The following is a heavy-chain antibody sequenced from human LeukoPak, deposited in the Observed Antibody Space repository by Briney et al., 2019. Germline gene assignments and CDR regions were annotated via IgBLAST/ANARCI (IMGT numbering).Heavy chain of an antibody. V-gene: IGHV3-53*05. CDR3: ARDCSGGSCFFDY. CDR2: IYSGGTT. J-gene: IGHJ4*02. CDR1: GFTVSSRY. D-gene: IGHD2-15*01. Sequence: GGSLRLSCAASGFTVSSRYMSWVRQAPGKGLEWVSVIYSGGTTYYADSVKGRFTISRDNSKNTLYLQMHSLRAEDTAVYYCARDCSGGSCFFDYWGQGTLVTVSS.